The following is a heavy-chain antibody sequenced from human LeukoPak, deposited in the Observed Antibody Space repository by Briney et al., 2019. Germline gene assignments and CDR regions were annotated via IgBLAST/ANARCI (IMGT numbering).Heavy chain of an antibody. CDR2: ISAYNGNT. Sequence: ASVKVSCKASGYTFTTYGITWVRQAPGQGLEWMGWISAYNGNTNYAQKLQGRVTMTTDTSTSTAYMELRSLRSDDTAVYYCARALVDGYKELVYGGQGTLVSFSS. CDR1: GYTFTTYG. J-gene: IGHJ4*02. V-gene: IGHV1-18*01. D-gene: IGHD5-24*01. CDR3: ARALVDGYKELVY.